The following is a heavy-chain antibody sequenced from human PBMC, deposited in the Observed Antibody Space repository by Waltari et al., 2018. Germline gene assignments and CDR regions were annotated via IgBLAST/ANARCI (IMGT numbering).Heavy chain of an antibody. D-gene: IGHD1-1*01. CDR3: AKDNTGSLDP. Sequence: EAQLLESGGGLVQPGGSLRLSCAASGFPFSSYAMSWVRQAPGKGVEWVSTISGSGGSTYYADSVKGRFTSSRDNSKNTLYLQMNSLIAEDTAVYYCAKDNTGSLDPWGQGTLVTVSS. J-gene: IGHJ5*02. V-gene: IGHV3-23*01. CDR1: GFPFSSYA. CDR2: ISGSGGST.